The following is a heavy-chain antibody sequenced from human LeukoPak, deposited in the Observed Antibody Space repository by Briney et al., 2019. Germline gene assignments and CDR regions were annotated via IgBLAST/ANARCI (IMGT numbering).Heavy chain of an antibody. J-gene: IGHJ4*02. CDR3: ARVDSSGYLTAYFDY. CDR2: IYHSGSI. V-gene: IGHV4-4*02. CDR1: GGSISSSNW. D-gene: IGHD3-22*01. Sequence: SETLSLTCAVSGGSISSSNWWSWVRQPPGEGLEWMGEIYHSGSINYNPSLKSRVTISVDKSKHQFSLKLSSVTAADTAVYYCARVDSSGYLTAYFDYWGQGTLVTVSS.